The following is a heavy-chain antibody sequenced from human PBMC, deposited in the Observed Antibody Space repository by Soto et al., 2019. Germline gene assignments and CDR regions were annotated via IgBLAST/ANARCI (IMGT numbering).Heavy chain of an antibody. J-gene: IGHJ5*02. CDR3: ARLGAPGYIAVAAPNWFDP. Sequence: QVQLVQSGAEVKKPGSSVKVSCKASGGTFSSYAISWVRQAPGQGLEWMGGIIPIFGTANYAQKFQGRVTITADESTSTAYMELSSLRSEDTAVYYCARLGAPGYIAVAAPNWFDPWGQGTLVTVSS. D-gene: IGHD6-19*01. V-gene: IGHV1-69*12. CDR2: IIPIFGTA. CDR1: GGTFSSYA.